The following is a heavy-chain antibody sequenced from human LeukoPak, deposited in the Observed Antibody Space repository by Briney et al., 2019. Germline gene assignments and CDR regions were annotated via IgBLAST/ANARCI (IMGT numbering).Heavy chain of an antibody. J-gene: IGHJ4*02. D-gene: IGHD3-10*01. CDR3: AKAGTYYYGSGSYYLFDY. Sequence: GGSLRLSCAASGFTFSSYAMSWVRQAPGKGLEWVANIKQDGSEKYYVDSVKGRFTISRDNAKNSLYLQMNSLRAEDTAVYYCAKAGTYYYGSGSYYLFDYWGQGTLVTVSS. CDR2: IKQDGSEK. V-gene: IGHV3-7*03. CDR1: GFTFSSYA.